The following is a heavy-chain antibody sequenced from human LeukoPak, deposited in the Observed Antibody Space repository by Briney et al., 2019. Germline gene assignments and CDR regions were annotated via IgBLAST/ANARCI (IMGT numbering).Heavy chain of an antibody. Sequence: PGGSLRLSCAASGFTFSSYWMSWVRQAPGKGLEGVANIKQDGSEKYSVDSVKGRFTISRDNAKNSLYLQMNSLRAEDTAVYYCARELYDYVWGSYRYPPTTFDYWGQGTLVTVSS. J-gene: IGHJ4*02. CDR3: ARELYDYVWGSYRYPPTTFDY. V-gene: IGHV3-7*01. CDR1: GFTFSSYW. CDR2: IKQDGSEK. D-gene: IGHD3-16*02.